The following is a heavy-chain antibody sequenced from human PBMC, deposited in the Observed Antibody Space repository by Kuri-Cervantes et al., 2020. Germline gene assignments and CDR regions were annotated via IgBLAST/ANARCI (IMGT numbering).Heavy chain of an antibody. Sequence: GESLKISCAASGFTFSSYAMHWVRQAPGKGLEWVAVISYDGSNKYYAGSVKGRFTISRDNSKNTLYLQMNSLRAEDTAVYYCARVRGGRTRPLGYGMDVWGQGTTVTVSS. CDR2: ISYDGSNK. J-gene: IGHJ6*02. V-gene: IGHV3-30-3*01. CDR1: GFTFSSYA. D-gene: IGHD1-7*01. CDR3: ARVRGGRTRPLGYGMDV.